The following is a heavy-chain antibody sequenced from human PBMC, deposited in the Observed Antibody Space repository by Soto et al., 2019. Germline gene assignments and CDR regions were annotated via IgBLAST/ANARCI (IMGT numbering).Heavy chain of an antibody. Sequence: QVQLQQWGAGLLKPSETLSLTCAVYGGSFSGYYWSWIRQPPGKGLEWIGEINHSGSTNYNPSLKSRVTISVDTSKNQFSLKLSSVTATDTAVYYCARGSSGWYGVPFGYWGQGTLVTVSS. CDR2: INHSGST. CDR1: GGSFSGYY. CDR3: ARGSSGWYGVPFGY. V-gene: IGHV4-34*01. J-gene: IGHJ4*02. D-gene: IGHD6-13*01.